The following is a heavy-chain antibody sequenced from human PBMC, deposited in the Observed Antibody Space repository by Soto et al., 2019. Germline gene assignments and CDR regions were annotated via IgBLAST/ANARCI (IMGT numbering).Heavy chain of an antibody. D-gene: IGHD2-2*01. CDR2: ISGGDDSP. Sequence: PGGSLRLSCAASGFTFSTYTMSWVRQAPGKGLEWVSSISGGDDSPSYADSVQGRFTISRDNPKNTLYLQMNSLRAEDTALYYCAKARCSTANCYVPDYWGQGTLVTISS. CDR3: AKARCSTANCYVPDY. CDR1: GFTFSTYT. V-gene: IGHV3-23*01. J-gene: IGHJ4*02.